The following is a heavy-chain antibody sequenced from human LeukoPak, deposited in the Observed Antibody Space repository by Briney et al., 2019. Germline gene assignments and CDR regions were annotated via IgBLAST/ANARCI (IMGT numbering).Heavy chain of an antibody. V-gene: IGHV3-23*01. J-gene: IGHJ4*02. CDR2: ISGGGGNT. D-gene: IGHD3-22*01. CDR3: VKYYYDSNGYEDF. CDR1: GFIFTSYA. Sequence: GGSLRLSCAASGFIFTSYAMSWVRQAPGKGLEWVSSISGGGGNTYYADSVKGRFTIPSDNSKNTVYLQMNSLRGEDTAIYYCVKYYYDSNGYEDFWGQGTLVTVSS.